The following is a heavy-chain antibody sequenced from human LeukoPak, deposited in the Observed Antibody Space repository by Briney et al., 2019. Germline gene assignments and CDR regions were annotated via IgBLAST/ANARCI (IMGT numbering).Heavy chain of an antibody. D-gene: IGHD5-12*01. CDR2: ISGDGRRS. CDR1: GVTFSDYA. CDR3: ATDRGYSGYGVFDY. J-gene: IGHJ4*02. V-gene: IGHV3-23*01. Sequence: GGALRLSCAASGVTFSDYAMGWVRQAPGRGVEWGSPISGDGRRSYYADSVKGRFTISRDDSTDTLHLQMNSLRVEDSALYYCATDRGYSGYGVFDYWGQGTLVSVSS.